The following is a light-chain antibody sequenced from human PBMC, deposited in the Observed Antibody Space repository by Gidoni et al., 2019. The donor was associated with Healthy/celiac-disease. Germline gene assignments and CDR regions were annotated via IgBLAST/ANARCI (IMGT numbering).Light chain of an antibody. V-gene: IGKV1-39*01. Sequence: DIQMTQSLSSLSASVGDRVTITCRASQSISSYLNWYQQKPGKAPKLLIYAASSLQSGVPSRLSVSGSGTDFTLTISSLQPEAFATYSCQQSYSTPAVTFXQXTRVEIK. J-gene: IGKJ1*01. CDR1: QSISSY. CDR2: AAS. CDR3: QQSYSTPAVT.